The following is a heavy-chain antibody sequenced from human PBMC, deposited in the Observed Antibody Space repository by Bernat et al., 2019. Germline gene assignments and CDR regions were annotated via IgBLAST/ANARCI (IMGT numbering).Heavy chain of an antibody. CDR2: ISYDGSNN. CDR3: ARNPGGVAAAMGGAFDY. J-gene: IGHJ4*02. V-gene: IGHV3-30-3*01. D-gene: IGHD2-2*01. Sequence: QVQLVESGGGVVQPGRSLRLSCAASGFTFSSYAMHWVRQAPGKGLEWVAVISYDGSNNFYSEYGRFRITISRDNTTKNLYLNMNSLEAEDTAVYYCARNPGGVAAAMGGAFDYWGQGTLVTVSS. CDR1: GFTFSSYA.